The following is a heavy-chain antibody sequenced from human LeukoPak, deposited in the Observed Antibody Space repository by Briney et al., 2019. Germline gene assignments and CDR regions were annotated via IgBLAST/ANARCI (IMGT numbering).Heavy chain of an antibody. V-gene: IGHV3-30*04. CDR3: ARPTPSFSSGWYNPYFDY. J-gene: IGHJ4*02. D-gene: IGHD6-19*01. CDR1: GFTFSSYA. CDR2: ISYDGNNK. Sequence: PGGSLRLSCAASGFTFSSYAMHWVRQAPGKGLDWVAVISYDGNNKYYADSVKGRFTISRDNSKNTLYLQMSSLRAEDTAVYYCARPTPSFSSGWYNPYFDYWGQGTLVTVSS.